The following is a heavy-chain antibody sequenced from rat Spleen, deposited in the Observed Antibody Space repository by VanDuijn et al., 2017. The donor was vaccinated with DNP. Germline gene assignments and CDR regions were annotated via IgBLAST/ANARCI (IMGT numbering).Heavy chain of an antibody. D-gene: IGHD1-1*01. CDR1: GFSLTDYT. Sequence: QVQLKESGPGLVQPSQTLSLTCTVSGFSLTDYTVHWVRQPPGKGLEWMGRIRTNGITDYNSALKSRLTINRDTSKSQVFLKMNSLQTDDTAIYFCTRETAEFTVGPMDAWGQGTSVTVSS. CDR3: TRETAEFTVGPMDA. J-gene: IGHJ4*01. V-gene: IGHV2-19*01. CDR2: IRTNGIT.